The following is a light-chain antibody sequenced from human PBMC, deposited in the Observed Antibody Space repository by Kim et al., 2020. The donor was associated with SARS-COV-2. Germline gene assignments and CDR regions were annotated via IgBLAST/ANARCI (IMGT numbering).Light chain of an antibody. CDR1: ELGDKN. CDR2: EDR. Sequence: SYELTQPPSVSVSPGQTAIITCSGNELGDKNVCWYQQKAGQSPVLVIYEDRKRPSGIPERVSGSNSGNTATLTISRTQAMDEADYYCQAWDSSTVVFGGGTQLTVL. CDR3: QAWDSSTVV. J-gene: IGLJ2*01. V-gene: IGLV3-1*01.